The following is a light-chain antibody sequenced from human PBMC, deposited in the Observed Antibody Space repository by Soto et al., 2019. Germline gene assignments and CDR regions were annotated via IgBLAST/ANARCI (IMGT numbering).Light chain of an antibody. V-gene: IGLV2-14*03. CDR2: DVN. CDR3: TSWTTSTTMI. Sequence: QSALTQPASVSGSHGQSITISCTGTSSDICAYNYGSWYQQHPGKAPKLMIYDVNIRPSGVSNRFSGFKSGNTASLTISGLQAEDEADYYCTSWTTSTTMISGGGTKLTVL. J-gene: IGLJ2*01. CDR1: SSDICAYNY.